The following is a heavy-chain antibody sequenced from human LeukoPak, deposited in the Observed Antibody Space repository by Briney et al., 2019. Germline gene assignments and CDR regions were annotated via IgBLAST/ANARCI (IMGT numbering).Heavy chain of an antibody. J-gene: IGHJ4*02. Sequence: SETLSLTCTVSGGSICSYYWSWIRQPAGKGLEWIGEINHSGSTNYNPSLKSRVTISLDTSKNQFSLKLSSVTAADTAVYYCARAILSGYTDSWGQGTLVIVFS. CDR2: INHSGST. CDR1: GGSICSYY. D-gene: IGHD3-3*01. CDR3: ARAILSGYTDS. V-gene: IGHV4-59*01.